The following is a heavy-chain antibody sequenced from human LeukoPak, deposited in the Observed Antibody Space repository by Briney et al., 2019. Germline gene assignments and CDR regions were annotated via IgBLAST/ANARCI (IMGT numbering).Heavy chain of an antibody. J-gene: IGHJ4*02. CDR2: INPNSGGT. Sequence: ASVKVSCKASGYTLTGYYTHWVRQAPGQGLEWMGWINPNSGGTNYAQKFQGRVTMTRDTSISTAYMELSRLRSDDTAVYYCAREKGFGELLFDYWGQGTLVTVSS. D-gene: IGHD3-10*01. CDR1: GYTLTGYY. V-gene: IGHV1-2*02. CDR3: AREKGFGELLFDY.